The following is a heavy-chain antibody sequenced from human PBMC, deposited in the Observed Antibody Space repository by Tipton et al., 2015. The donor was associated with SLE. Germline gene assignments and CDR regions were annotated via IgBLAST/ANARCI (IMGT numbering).Heavy chain of an antibody. CDR3: ARGAGYSGTSGYSFDH. J-gene: IGHJ4*02. V-gene: IGHV4-31*02. CDR2: IYYSGNT. D-gene: IGHD3-22*01. Sequence: LRLSCTVSGDSIRSSGYYWSWIRQHPGKGLEWIGHIYYSGNTYYNPSLKSRVTMSVDTSYNQFSLKLSSVDAADTAVYYCARGAGYSGTSGYSFDHWGQGALVTVSS. CDR1: GDSIRSSGYY.